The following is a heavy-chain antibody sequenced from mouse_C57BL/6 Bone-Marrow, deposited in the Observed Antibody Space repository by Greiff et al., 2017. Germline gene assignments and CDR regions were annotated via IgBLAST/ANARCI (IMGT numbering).Heavy chain of an antibody. CDR2: IYPRDGST. CDR3: DYGSSYPYWYFDV. J-gene: IGHJ1*03. D-gene: IGHD1-1*01. V-gene: IGHV1-85*01. CDR1: GYTFTSYD. Sequence: VQLQQSGPELVKPGASVKLSCKASGYTFTSYDINWVKQRPGQGLEWIGWIYPRDGSTKYNEKFKGKATLTADKSSSTAYMQLSSLTYEDSAVYYCDYGSSYPYWYFDVWGTGTTVTVSS.